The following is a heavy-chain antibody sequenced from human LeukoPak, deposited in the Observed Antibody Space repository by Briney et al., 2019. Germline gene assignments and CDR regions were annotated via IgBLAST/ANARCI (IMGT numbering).Heavy chain of an antibody. Sequence: QTGGSLRLSCEASGFTFNSYAVHWVRQAPGKGLEWVAVISYDGGNKFYADSVKGRFTISRDNSKNTLDLQMSSLRAEDTAIYYCARDQLAYSGYDTLFAYWGQGTLVTVSS. D-gene: IGHD5-12*01. CDR3: ARDQLAYSGYDTLFAY. CDR2: ISYDGGNK. CDR1: GFTFNSYA. V-gene: IGHV3-30*04. J-gene: IGHJ4*02.